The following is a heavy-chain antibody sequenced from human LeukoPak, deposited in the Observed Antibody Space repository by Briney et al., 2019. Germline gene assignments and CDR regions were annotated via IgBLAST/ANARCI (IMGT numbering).Heavy chain of an antibody. CDR1: GYTFTGYY. J-gene: IGHJ4*02. V-gene: IGHV1-2*02. CDR2: INPNSGGT. CDR3: ARGGDVLLWFGELMDY. D-gene: IGHD3-10*01. Sequence: ASVKVSCKASGYTFTGYYMHWARQAPGQGLEWMGWINPNSGGTNYAQKFQGRVTMTRDTSISTAYMELSRLRSDDTAVYYCARGGDVLLWFGELMDYWGQGTLVTVSS.